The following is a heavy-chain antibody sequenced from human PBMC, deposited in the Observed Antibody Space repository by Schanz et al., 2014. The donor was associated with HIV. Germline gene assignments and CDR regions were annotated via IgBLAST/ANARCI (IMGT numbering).Heavy chain of an antibody. CDR3: ARGECDFWSGYCPHFHYFDLDV. J-gene: IGHJ6*02. D-gene: IGHD3-3*01. Sequence: QEQLVESGGGVVQPGKSLRLSCAASGFIFSSYGMHWVRQAPGKGLEWVAVIWYDGSNKYYADSVKGRFTISRDNSKNTLYLQMNSLRSEDTAVYYCARGECDFWSGYCPHFHYFDLDVWGPGTSVTVSS. CDR1: GFIFSSYG. V-gene: IGHV3-33*01. CDR2: IWYDGSNK.